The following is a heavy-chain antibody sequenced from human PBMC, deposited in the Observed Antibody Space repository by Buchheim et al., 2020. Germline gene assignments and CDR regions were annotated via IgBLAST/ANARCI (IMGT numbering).Heavy chain of an antibody. Sequence: QVQLQQWGAGLLKPSETLSLTCAVYGGSFSGYYWSWIRQPPGKGLEWIGEINHSGRTNYNPSLKSRVTISVDTSKNQFSRKLSSVTAADTAVYYCASFTVTNLYYGMDVWGQGTT. J-gene: IGHJ6*02. CDR1: GGSFSGYY. CDR3: ASFTVTNLYYGMDV. V-gene: IGHV4-34*01. CDR2: INHSGRT. D-gene: IGHD4-17*01.